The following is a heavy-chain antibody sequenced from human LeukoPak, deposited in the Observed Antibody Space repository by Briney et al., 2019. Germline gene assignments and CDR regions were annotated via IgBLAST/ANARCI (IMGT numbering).Heavy chain of an antibody. J-gene: IGHJ4*02. Sequence: QPGGSLRLSCAASGFTFSSYGMHWVRQAPGKGLEWVAFIRYDGSNKYYADSVKGRFTISRDNSKNTLYLQMNSLRAEDTAVYYCAKDRGRVVPAASYYFDYWGQGTLVTVSS. CDR3: AKDRGRVVPAASYYFDY. CDR1: GFTFSSYG. D-gene: IGHD2-2*01. V-gene: IGHV3-30*02. CDR2: IRYDGSNK.